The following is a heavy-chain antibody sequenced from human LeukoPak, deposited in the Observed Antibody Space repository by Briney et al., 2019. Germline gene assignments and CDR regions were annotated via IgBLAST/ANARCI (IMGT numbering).Heavy chain of an antibody. V-gene: IGHV3-66*01. Sequence: GGSLRLSCAASGFTVSSNYMSWVRQAPGKGLEWVSVIYSGGSTYYADSVKGRFTISRDNSKNTLYVQMNSLRTEDTAVYYYAKEGFSRGYYYYYYMDVWGKGTTVTVSS. CDR2: IYSGGST. CDR3: AKEGFSRGYYYYYYMDV. CDR1: GFTVSSNY. D-gene: IGHD6-13*01. J-gene: IGHJ6*03.